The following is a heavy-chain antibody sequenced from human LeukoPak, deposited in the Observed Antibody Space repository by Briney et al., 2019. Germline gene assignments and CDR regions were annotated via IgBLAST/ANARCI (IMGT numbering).Heavy chain of an antibody. Sequence: PGGSLRLPCAASGFTFSSYAMTWVRQAPGKGLEWVSTISDSGARTNYADSAKGRFTISRDNSMNTLYLQMNSLRADDTAVYYCASDYFLDYWGQGTLVTVSS. CDR3: ASDYFLDY. J-gene: IGHJ4*02. CDR1: GFTFSSYA. D-gene: IGHD6-25*01. CDR2: ISDSGART. V-gene: IGHV3-23*01.